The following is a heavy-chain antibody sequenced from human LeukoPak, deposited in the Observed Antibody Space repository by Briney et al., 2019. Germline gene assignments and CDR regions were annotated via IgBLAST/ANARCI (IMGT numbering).Heavy chain of an antibody. D-gene: IGHD3-9*01. Sequence: PGGSLRLSCAASGFTFSTFAMSWVRQAPGKGLEWVSAISGNGGYTYYADSVKGRFTISRDNSKNTLYLQMNSLRGEDTAVYYCAKGVVLRYFDWDSWGQGTLVTVSS. CDR3: AKGVVLRYFDWDS. V-gene: IGHV3-23*01. J-gene: IGHJ1*01. CDR1: GFTFSTFA. CDR2: ISGNGGYT.